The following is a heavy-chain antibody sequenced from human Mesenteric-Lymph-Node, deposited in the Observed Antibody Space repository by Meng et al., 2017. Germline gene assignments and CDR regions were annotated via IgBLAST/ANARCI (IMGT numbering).Heavy chain of an antibody. J-gene: IGHJ3*02. D-gene: IGHD3-3*01. CDR3: AVRIEYAFDI. CDR2: ISAYNGNT. CDR1: GYTFTSYG. Sequence: ASVKVSCKASGYTFTSYGISWVRQAPGQGLEWMGWISAYNGNTNYAQKLQGRVTMTRDTSTSTVYMELSSLRSEDTAVYYCAVRIEYAFDIWGQGTMVTVSS. V-gene: IGHV1-18*01.